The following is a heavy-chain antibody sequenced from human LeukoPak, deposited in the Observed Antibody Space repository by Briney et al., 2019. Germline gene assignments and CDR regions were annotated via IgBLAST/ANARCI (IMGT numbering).Heavy chain of an antibody. D-gene: IGHD1-26*01. V-gene: IGHV3-23*01. CDR2: ISGSGGST. Sequence: GGSLRLSCAASGFTFSSYAMSWVRQAPGKGLEWVSAISGSGGSTYYADSVKGRFTISRDNSKNTLYLQMNSLRAEDTAVYYCARDYRRGSYPRGDLDYWGQGTLVTVSS. CDR3: ARDYRRGSYPRGDLDY. CDR1: GFTFSSYA. J-gene: IGHJ4*02.